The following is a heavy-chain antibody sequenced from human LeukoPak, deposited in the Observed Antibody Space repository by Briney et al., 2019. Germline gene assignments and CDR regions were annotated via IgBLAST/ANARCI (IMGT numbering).Heavy chain of an antibody. CDR1: GGSISSYY. D-gene: IGHD6-13*01. V-gene: IGHV4-4*07. J-gene: IGHJ5*02. Sequence: PSETLSLTCTVSGGSISSYYWSWIRQPAGKGLEWIGRIYTSGSNNYNPSLKSRVTISVDTSKNQFSLKLSSVTAADTAVYYCARDQGIAAAGTGLEGWFDPWGQGTLVTVSS. CDR2: IYTSGSN. CDR3: ARDQGIAAAGTGLEGWFDP.